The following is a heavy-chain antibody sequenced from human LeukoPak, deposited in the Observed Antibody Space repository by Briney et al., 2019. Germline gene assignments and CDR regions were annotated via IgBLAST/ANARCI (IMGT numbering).Heavy chain of an antibody. V-gene: IGHV4-39*01. CDR2: VYYTGRT. CDR1: ADSISTSNYY. CDR3: GTTPHYEGGGFDI. J-gene: IGHJ3*02. D-gene: IGHD3-16*01. Sequence: SETLSLTCTVSADSISTSNYYWGWIRQPPGKGLEWIGSVYYTGRTYDNPSLKSRVTISVDTSKNQFSLKLNSVTAADTAVYYCGTTPHYEGGGFDIWGQGTMVTVSS.